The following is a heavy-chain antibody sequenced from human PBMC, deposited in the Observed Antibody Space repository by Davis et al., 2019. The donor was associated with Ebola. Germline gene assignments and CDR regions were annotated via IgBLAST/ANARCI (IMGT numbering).Heavy chain of an antibody. J-gene: IGHJ5*01. V-gene: IGHV3-23*01. CDR1: GFTVSGNY. CDR2: ISGTDGAT. Sequence: GESLKISCAASGFTVSGNYMSWVRQAPGKGLEWVSSISGTDGATYYADSVTGRFTVSRDNSKNTLYLQMNSLGAEDTALYYCAKKGIVISPGNWFDSWGQGTLVTVSS. D-gene: IGHD2/OR15-2a*01. CDR3: AKKGIVISPGNWFDS.